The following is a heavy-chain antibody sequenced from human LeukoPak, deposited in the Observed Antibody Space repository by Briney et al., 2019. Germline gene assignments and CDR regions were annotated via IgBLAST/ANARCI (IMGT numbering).Heavy chain of an antibody. CDR3: ARGRRLPGYYYDTKRAFDI. Sequence: SETLSLTCTVSGGSISSSSYYWGWIRQPPGKGLEWIGSIHYSGSTNYNPSLKSRVTISVDTSKNQFSLKLSSVTAADTAVYYCARGRRLPGYYYDTKRAFDIWGQGTMVTVSS. CDR2: IHYSGST. J-gene: IGHJ3*02. D-gene: IGHD3-22*01. V-gene: IGHV4-39*07. CDR1: GGSISSSSYY.